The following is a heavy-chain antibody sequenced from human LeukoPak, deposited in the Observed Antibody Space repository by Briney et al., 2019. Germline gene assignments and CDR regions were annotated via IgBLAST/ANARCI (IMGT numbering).Heavy chain of an antibody. CDR3: ARVPGTHPDY. CDR2: INPTGGST. V-gene: IGHV1-46*01. Sequence: ASVKVSCKASGYTFTSYYMHWVRQAPGQGLEWMGIINPTGGSTTYAQKFQGRVTMTSDTSTSTVYMELSSLRYEDTAVYYCARVPGTHPDYWGQGTLVTASS. J-gene: IGHJ4*02. CDR1: GYTFTSYY.